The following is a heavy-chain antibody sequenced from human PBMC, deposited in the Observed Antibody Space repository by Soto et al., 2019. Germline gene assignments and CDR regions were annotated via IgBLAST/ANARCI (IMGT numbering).Heavy chain of an antibody. CDR1: VSSISSATFY. Sequence: LSVTCTVSVSSISSATFYWNCIRQHPGKGLEWIGYIYYSGSTYYNPSLKSRVTISVDTSKNQFSLKLNSVTAADTAVYYCAREPLTWGQGTLVTVSS. J-gene: IGHJ4*02. V-gene: IGHV4-31*03. CDR3: AREPLT. CDR2: IYYSGST.